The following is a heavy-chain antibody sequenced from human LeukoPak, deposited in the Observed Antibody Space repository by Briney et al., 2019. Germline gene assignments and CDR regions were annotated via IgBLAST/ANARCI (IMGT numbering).Heavy chain of an antibody. J-gene: IGHJ3*02. Sequence: GESLKISCKGSGYSFTSYWIGWVRQMPGKGLEWMGIIYPGDSDTRYSPSFQGQVTISADKSISTAYLQWSSLKASDTAMYYCASRRYCSSTSCYRSAFDIWGQGTMVTVS. CDR3: ASRRYCSSTSCYRSAFDI. V-gene: IGHV5-51*01. CDR1: GYSFTSYW. D-gene: IGHD2-2*01. CDR2: IYPGDSDT.